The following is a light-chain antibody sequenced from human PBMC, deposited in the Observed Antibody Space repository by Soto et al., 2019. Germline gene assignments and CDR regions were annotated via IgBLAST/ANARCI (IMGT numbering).Light chain of an antibody. V-gene: IGLV1-44*01. Sequence: QSVLTQPPSASGTPGQRVSITCSGSSSNIGSNIVNWYQQLPGRAPKLLIYRTNQRPSGVPDRFSASKSGTSASLAISGLQSEDEADYYCSSYTSSSTYVFGTGTKHRP. CDR2: RTN. CDR3: SSYTSSSTYV. CDR1: SSNIGSNI. J-gene: IGLJ1*01.